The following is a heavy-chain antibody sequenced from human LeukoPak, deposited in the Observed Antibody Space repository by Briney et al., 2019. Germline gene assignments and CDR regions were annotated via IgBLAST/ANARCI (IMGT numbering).Heavy chain of an antibody. V-gene: IGHV3-30-3*01. Sequence: AGGSLRLSCAASGFTFSSYAMHWVRQAPGKGLEWVAVISYDGSNKYYADSVKGRFTISRDNSKNTLYLQMNSLRAEDTAVYYCARDWGSTFDYRGQGTLVTVSS. J-gene: IGHJ4*02. D-gene: IGHD3-16*01. CDR1: GFTFSSYA. CDR2: ISYDGSNK. CDR3: ARDWGSTFDY.